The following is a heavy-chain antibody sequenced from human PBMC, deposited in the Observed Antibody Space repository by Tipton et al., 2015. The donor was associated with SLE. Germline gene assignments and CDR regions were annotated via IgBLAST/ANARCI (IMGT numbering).Heavy chain of an antibody. CDR1: GGSVRSSRFY. CDR3: ARHDLFGSRWFDP. J-gene: IGHJ5*02. Sequence: SGGSVRSSRFYWGWIRQPPGKGLEWIGSMYYSGNKYYKSSLQSRVSISVDTSKNQFSLTLTSVTAADTAIYFCARHDLFGSRWFDPWGQGTLVTVSS. CDR2: MYYSGNK. V-gene: IGHV4-39*01. D-gene: IGHD3-10*01.